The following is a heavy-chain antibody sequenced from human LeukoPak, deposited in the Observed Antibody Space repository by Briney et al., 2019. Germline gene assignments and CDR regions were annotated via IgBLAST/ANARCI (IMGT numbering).Heavy chain of an antibody. CDR1: AYTFTGYY. V-gene: IGHV1-2*02. CDR3: ARYSYCGGDCYTFDY. CDR2: INPNSGGT. D-gene: IGHD2-21*02. Sequence: ASVKVSCKTCAYTFTGYYVHWVRPAPGQGPEWMGWINPNSGGTNYAQKFQGRVTMTRDTSISTAYMELSGLRSDDTAVYYCARYSYCGGDCYTFDYWGQGTLVTVSS. J-gene: IGHJ4*02.